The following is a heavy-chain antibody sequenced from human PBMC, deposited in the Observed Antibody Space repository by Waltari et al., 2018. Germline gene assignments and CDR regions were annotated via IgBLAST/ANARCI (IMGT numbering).Heavy chain of an antibody. CDR1: GFTLSSFW. CDR3: ATSGWYCFDY. J-gene: IGHJ4*02. D-gene: IGHD6-19*01. V-gene: IGHV3-7*01. CDR2: IKQDGSEK. Sequence: EVQLVESGGGLVQPGGSLRISCAASGFTLSSFWMNGVRQTPGKGLEWVAGIKQDGSEKYYADSVKGRFTISRDNAKNSLYLQMNSLRAEDTAVYYCATSGWYCFDYWGQGTLVTVSS.